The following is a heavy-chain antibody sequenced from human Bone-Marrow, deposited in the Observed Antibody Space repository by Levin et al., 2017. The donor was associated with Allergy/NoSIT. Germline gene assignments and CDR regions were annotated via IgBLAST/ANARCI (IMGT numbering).Heavy chain of an antibody. V-gene: IGHV3-9*01. Sequence: SCAASGFTFDDYAMHWVRQAPGKGLEWVSGISWNSGSIGYADSVKGRFTISRDNAKNSLYLQMNSLRAEDTALYYCAKQSLSGRGRWGAFDIWGQGTMVTVSS. J-gene: IGHJ3*02. D-gene: IGHD6-19*01. CDR2: ISWNSGSI. CDR3: AKQSLSGRGRWGAFDI. CDR1: GFTFDDYA.